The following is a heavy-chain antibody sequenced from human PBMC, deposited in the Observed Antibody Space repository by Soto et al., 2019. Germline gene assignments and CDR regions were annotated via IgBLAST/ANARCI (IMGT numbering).Heavy chain of an antibody. CDR3: ARDRGYSYGFDY. V-gene: IGHV4-59*01. J-gene: IGHJ4*02. D-gene: IGHD5-18*01. Sequence: QVQLQESGPGLVKPSETLSLTCTVSGGSISSYYWSWIRQPPGKGLEWIGYIYYSGSTNYNPSLKSRVTISVDTSKNQFSLNLSSVTAADTAVYYCARDRGYSYGFDYWGQGTLVTVSS. CDR1: GGSISSYY. CDR2: IYYSGST.